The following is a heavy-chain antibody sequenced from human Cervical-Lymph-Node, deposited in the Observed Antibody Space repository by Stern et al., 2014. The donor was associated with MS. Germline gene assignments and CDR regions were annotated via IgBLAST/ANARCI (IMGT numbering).Heavy chain of an antibody. Sequence: QVQLQESGPGLVKPSQTLSLTCTVSGDSITGGGYFLTWVRPHPGKGLGWIGYIYDTGTTYYNPSLKSRLTISMDTSQSHFSLEVRSVTAADTAVYYCARGFPRDGYHVGMFWGQGTLVTVSS. CDR2: IYDTGTT. V-gene: IGHV4-31*03. D-gene: IGHD5-24*01. CDR3: ARGFPRDGYHVGMF. J-gene: IGHJ4*02. CDR1: GDSITGGGYF.